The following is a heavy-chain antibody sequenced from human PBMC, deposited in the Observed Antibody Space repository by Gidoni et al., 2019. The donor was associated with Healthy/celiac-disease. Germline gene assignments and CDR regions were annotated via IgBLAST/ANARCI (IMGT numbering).Heavy chain of an antibody. CDR1: GSTSEDFG. CDR3: AREGGGLEDIVVVPAAMTCYFDY. D-gene: IGHD2-2*01. J-gene: IGHJ4*02. CDR2: INWKGGRT. V-gene: IGHV3-20*03. Sequence: EVQLVESGWGVVRPGGSLRLLLASGGSTSEDFGMIGGCQAPCKGLGWVSGINWKGGRTGYAGSVKGRFTISRDNAKNSMYLQMNSLRAEDTALYYCAREGGGLEDIVVVPAAMTCYFDYWGQGTLVTVSS.